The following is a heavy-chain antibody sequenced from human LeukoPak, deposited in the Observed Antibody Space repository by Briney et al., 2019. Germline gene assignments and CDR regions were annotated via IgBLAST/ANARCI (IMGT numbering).Heavy chain of an antibody. CDR2: IYYSGST. CDR3: ARVVDSSSWFPDY. CDR1: GGSISSSSYY. Sequence: MSSETLSLTCTVSGGSISSSSYYWGWIRQPPGKGPEWIGSIYYSGSTYYNPSLKSRVTISVDTSKNQFSLKPSSVTAADTAVYYCARVVDSSSWFPDYWGQGTLVTVSS. V-gene: IGHV4-39*01. D-gene: IGHD6-13*01. J-gene: IGHJ4*02.